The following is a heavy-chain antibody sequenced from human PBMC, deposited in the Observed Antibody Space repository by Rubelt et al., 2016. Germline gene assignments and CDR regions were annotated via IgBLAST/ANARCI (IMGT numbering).Heavy chain of an antibody. Sequence: QLQLQESGPGLVKPSETLSLTCIVSGGSIGSGYYWGWIRQPPGKGLEWIGNIFHTGSTYFNPSLKSRVTISVDRSKNQFSLNLGSVTAADTAVYYCAAAPDSSGYYGNFDYWGQGTLVTVSS. CDR2: IFHTGST. J-gene: IGHJ4*02. V-gene: IGHV4-38-2*02. D-gene: IGHD3-22*01. CDR3: AAAPDSSGYYGNFDY. CDR1: GGSIGSGYY.